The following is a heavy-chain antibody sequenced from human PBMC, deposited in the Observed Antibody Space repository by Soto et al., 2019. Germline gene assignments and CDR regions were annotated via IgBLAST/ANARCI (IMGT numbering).Heavy chain of an antibody. CDR1: GSTFSSYA. CDR3: AKEIRYYFDY. V-gene: IGHV3-23*01. J-gene: IGHJ4*02. Sequence: GSLRLSCAASGSTFSSYAMSWVRQAPGKGLEWVSVISGSGDSTYYADSVKGRFTISRDNSKNTLYLQMNSLRAEDTAVYYCAKEIRYYFDYWGQGTLVTVLL. CDR2: ISGSGDST. D-gene: IGHD3-3*01.